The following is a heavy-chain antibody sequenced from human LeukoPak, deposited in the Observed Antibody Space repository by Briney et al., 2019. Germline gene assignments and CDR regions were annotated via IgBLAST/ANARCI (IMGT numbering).Heavy chain of an antibody. CDR2: IRRDTARI. CDR3: AKDPSGSRIYYAARQGSDFDY. V-gene: IGHV3-43*02. Sequence: GGSLTHTCTATGFSFIYYAIDWVRQSPGKGLEGIALIRRDTARIYYADSVDDRFTISRHNSNNSLFLQIKSLTDDDTAFYYCAKDPSGSRIYYAARQGSDFDYWGQGALVTVSS. CDR1: GFSFIYYA. D-gene: IGHD3-10*01. J-gene: IGHJ4*02.